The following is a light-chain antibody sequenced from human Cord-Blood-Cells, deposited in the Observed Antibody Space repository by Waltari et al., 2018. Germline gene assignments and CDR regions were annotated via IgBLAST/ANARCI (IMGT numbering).Light chain of an antibody. CDR1: SRAVGRYND. CDR3: SSYTSSSTYV. J-gene: IGLJ1*01. Sequence: QSALTQPASVSGSPGQSLTIPCTGTSRAVGRYNDVSWYQQHPGKAPKLMIYEVSNRPSGVSNRFSGSKSGNTASLTISGLQAEDEADYYCSSYTSSSTYVFGTGTKVTVL. CDR2: EVS. V-gene: IGLV2-14*01.